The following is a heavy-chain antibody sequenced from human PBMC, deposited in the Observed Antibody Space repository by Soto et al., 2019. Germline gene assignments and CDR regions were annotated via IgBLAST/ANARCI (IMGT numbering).Heavy chain of an antibody. CDR1: GYTFTSYG. CDR3: ARADSIAAPGLYYGMDV. V-gene: IGHV1-18*01. D-gene: IGHD6-6*01. J-gene: IGHJ6*02. CDR2: ISAYNGNT. Sequence: QVQLVQSGAEVKKPGASVKVSCKASGYTFTSYGISWVRQAPGQGLEWMGWISAYNGNTNYAQKLQGRVTMTTDTSTSTAYMELRSLRSDDTAVYYYARADSIAAPGLYYGMDVWGQGTTVTVSS.